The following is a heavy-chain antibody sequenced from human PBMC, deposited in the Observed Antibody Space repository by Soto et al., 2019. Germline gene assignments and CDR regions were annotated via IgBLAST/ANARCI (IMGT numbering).Heavy chain of an antibody. CDR2: IIPILGIA. Sequence: QVQLVQSGAEVKKPGSSVKVSCKASGGTFSSYTISWVRQAPGQGLEWMGRIIPILGIANYAQKFQGRVTITADKSTSTAYMELSSLRSEDTAVYYCARGRPYDIAEAIGGAFDIWGQGTMVTVSS. CDR1: GGTFSSYT. CDR3: ARGRPYDIAEAIGGAFDI. D-gene: IGHD6-13*01. J-gene: IGHJ3*02. V-gene: IGHV1-69*02.